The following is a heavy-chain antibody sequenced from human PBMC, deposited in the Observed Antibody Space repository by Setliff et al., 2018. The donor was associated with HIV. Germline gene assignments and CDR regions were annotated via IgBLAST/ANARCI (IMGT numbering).Heavy chain of an antibody. CDR1: GYSISSGFY. Sequence: SETLSLTCAVSGYSISSGFYWSWMRQPPGKGLEWIGIINHSGSTNYNPSLKSRVTISVDTSKNQFSLKLSSVTAADTAVYYCARGGAAYYDILTGYYNEYYFDYWGQGMLVTVSS. CDR2: INHSGST. J-gene: IGHJ4*02. V-gene: IGHV4-38-2*01. CDR3: ARGGAAYYDILTGYYNEYYFDY. D-gene: IGHD3-9*01.